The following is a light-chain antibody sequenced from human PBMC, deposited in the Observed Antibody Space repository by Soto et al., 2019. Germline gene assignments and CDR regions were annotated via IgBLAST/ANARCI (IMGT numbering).Light chain of an antibody. J-gene: IGKJ2*01. CDR1: QSVSSN. CDR3: QQYNNWPMYT. V-gene: IGKV3-15*01. Sequence: EIVMTQSPATLSVSPGERATLSCRASQSVSSNLAWYQQKPGQAPRLLIYGASTRATGIPARFSGSGSGTEFTVTISSLQSEDFAVYYCQQYNNWPMYTFGQGTKPEIK. CDR2: GAS.